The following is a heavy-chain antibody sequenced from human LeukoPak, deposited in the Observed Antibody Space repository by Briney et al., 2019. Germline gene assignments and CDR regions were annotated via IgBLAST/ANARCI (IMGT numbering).Heavy chain of an antibody. CDR2: ISCDGSNK. D-gene: IGHD1-26*01. CDR3: ARDRIVGATGDY. J-gene: IGHJ4*02. CDR1: GFTPRRYA. V-gene: IGHV3-30-3*01. Sequence: QPRRSLRLSCAAPGFTPRRYAMHSVRQAPGKGLERVAVISCDGSNKYYADSVKGRFTISRDNYKNTLYLQMNSLRAEDTAVYCCARDRIVGATGDYGGQRTLVTVSS.